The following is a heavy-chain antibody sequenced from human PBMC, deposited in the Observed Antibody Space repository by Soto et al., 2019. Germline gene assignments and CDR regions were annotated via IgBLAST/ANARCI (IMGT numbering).Heavy chain of an antibody. CDR3: ASGYHRRDGYNPPDY. D-gene: IGHD5-12*01. V-gene: IGHV5-51*01. Sequence: GESLKISCKGSGYSFTSYWIGWARQMPGKGLEWMGIIYPGDSDTRYSPSFQGQVTISADKSISTAYLQWSSLKASDTAMYYCASGYHRRDGYNPPDYWGQGTLVTVSS. J-gene: IGHJ4*02. CDR1: GYSFTSYW. CDR2: IYPGDSDT.